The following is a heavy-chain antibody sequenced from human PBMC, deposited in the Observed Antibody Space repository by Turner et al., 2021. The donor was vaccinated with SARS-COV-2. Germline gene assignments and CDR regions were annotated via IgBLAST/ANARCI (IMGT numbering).Heavy chain of an antibody. D-gene: IGHD4-17*01. Sequence: EVQLVESGGGLIQPGGSLRLSWAASGFTVRSNYMSWVRQAPGKGLEWVSVIYSGGSTYYADSVKGRFTISRDNSKNTLYLQMNSLRAEDTAVYYCARDYGDYYFDYWGQGTLVTVSS. V-gene: IGHV3-53*01. J-gene: IGHJ4*02. CDR1: GFTVRSNY. CDR3: ARDYGDYYFDY. CDR2: IYSGGST.